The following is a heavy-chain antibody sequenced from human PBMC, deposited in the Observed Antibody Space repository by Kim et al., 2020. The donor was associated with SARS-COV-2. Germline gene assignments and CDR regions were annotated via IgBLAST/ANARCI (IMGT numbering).Heavy chain of an antibody. Sequence: SETLSLTCTVSGGSISSGDYYWSWIRQPPGKGLEWIGYIYYSGSTYYNPSLKSRVTISVDTSKNQFSLKLSSVTAADTAVYYCARGIAARFEPASYYFDYWGQGTLVTVSS. D-gene: IGHD6-6*01. CDR3: ARGIAARFEPASYYFDY. J-gene: IGHJ4*02. CDR1: GGSISSGDYY. V-gene: IGHV4-30-4*01. CDR2: IYYSGST.